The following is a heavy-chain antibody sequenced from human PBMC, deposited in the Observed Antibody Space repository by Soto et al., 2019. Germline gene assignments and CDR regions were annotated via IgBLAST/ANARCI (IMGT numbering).Heavy chain of an antibody. V-gene: IGHV1-69*13. Sequence: SVKVSCKVSGDTFSTYAISWVRQAPGQGLEWMGGIVPIYAAVNYAEKFQGRVTITADESTNIAYMELSSLTSEDTAVYYCVKTPPRTSATAYYYDYWGQGSRVTV. CDR3: VKTPPRTSATAYYYDY. CDR2: IVPIYAAV. J-gene: IGHJ4*02. D-gene: IGHD2-21*02. CDR1: GDTFSTYA.